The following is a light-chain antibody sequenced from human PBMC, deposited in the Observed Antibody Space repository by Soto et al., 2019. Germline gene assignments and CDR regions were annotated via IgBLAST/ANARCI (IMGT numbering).Light chain of an antibody. CDR3: SSFAGSNNFPYV. J-gene: IGLJ1*01. CDR2: DVS. CDR1: SSDVGGYNY. Sequence: QSALTQPASVSGSPGQSITISCTGTSSDVGGYNYVSWYQQHPGKAPKLMIYDVSNRPSGVSNRFSGSKSGNTASLTVSGLQAEDEADYYCSSFAGSNNFPYVFGTGTKLTVL. V-gene: IGLV2-14*01.